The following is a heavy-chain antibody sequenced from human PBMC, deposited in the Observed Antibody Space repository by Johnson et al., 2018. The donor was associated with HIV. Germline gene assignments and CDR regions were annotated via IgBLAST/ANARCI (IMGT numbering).Heavy chain of an antibody. CDR1: GFTFSPYW. V-gene: IGHV3-74*01. D-gene: IGHD3-16*01. CDR2: IISDVSSA. Sequence: EVQLVESGGGVVQPGGSLRLSCAASGFTFSPYWMHWVRQAPGQGLVWVSRIISDVSSAIYTDSVTGRFTISRDNTKNSLVLQMNSLRAEDTAVYYCAREGGLTGAFDIWGQGTMVTVSS. J-gene: IGHJ3*02. CDR3: AREGGLTGAFDI.